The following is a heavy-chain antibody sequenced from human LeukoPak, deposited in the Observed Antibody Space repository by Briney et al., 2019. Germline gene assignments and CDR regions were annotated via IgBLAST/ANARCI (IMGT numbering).Heavy chain of an antibody. Sequence: SETLSLTCTVSGGSISSGGYYWSWIRQHPGKGLEWIGYIYYSGSTYYNPSLKSRVTISVDTSKNQFSLKLSSVTAADTAVYYCARGRSGYSSSWDYWGQGTLVTVYS. D-gene: IGHD6-13*01. J-gene: IGHJ4*02. V-gene: IGHV4-31*03. CDR2: IYYSGST. CDR1: GGSISSGGYY. CDR3: ARGRSGYSSSWDY.